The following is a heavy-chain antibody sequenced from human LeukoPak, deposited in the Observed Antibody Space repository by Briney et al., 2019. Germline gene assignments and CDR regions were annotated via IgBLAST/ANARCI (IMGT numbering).Heavy chain of an antibody. CDR1: GGSISSYY. V-gene: IGHV4-59*01. Sequence: SETLSLTCTVSGGSISSYYWSWIRQPPGKGLEWMGYIYYSGGTNYNPSLKSRVAISVDTSKNQFSLMRNSVTAADTAVYYCARFDTSGYYVDNWGQGTLVTVSS. D-gene: IGHD3-22*01. J-gene: IGHJ4*02. CDR3: ARFDTSGYYVDN. CDR2: IYYSGGT.